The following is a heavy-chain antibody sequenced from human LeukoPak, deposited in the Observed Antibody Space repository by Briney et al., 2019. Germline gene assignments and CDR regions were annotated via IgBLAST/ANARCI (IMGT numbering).Heavy chain of an antibody. CDR1: GYTFTSYY. V-gene: IGHV1-46*01. Sequence: ASVTVSCKTSGYTFTSYYMHWVRQAPGQGLEWMGKINPSGGSTTYAQKFQGRVTMTRDMSTSTVYMELSSLRSEDTAVYYCARARAGPPFDPWGQGTLVTVSS. CDR3: ARARAGPPFDP. CDR2: INPSGGST. J-gene: IGHJ5*02. D-gene: IGHD6-19*01.